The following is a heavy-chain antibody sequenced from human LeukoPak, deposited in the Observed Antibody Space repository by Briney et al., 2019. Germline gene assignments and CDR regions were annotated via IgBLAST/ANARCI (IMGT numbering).Heavy chain of an antibody. J-gene: IGHJ1*01. CDR3: AVAWEMTMVLLTPYFQH. V-gene: IGHV3-21*01. D-gene: IGHD4/OR15-4a*01. CDR1: GFTFSSYS. Sequence: IPGGSLRLSCAASGFTFSSYSMTWVRQAPGKGLEWVSSISSSSSYIYYADSVKGRFTISRDNAKNSLYLQMNSLRAEDTAVYYCAVAWEMTMVLLTPYFQHWGQGTLVTVSS. CDR2: ISSSSSYI.